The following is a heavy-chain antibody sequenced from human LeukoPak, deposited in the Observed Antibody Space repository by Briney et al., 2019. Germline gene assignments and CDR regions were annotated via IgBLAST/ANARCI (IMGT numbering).Heavy chain of an antibody. CDR1: GFTFSSYA. V-gene: IGHV3-23*01. Sequence: PGGSLRLSCAASGFTFSSYAMSWVRQAPGKGLEWVSAISGSGGSTYYADSVKGRFTISRDNSKNTLYLQMNSLRAEDTAVYYCAKDKSIGYYGSGSYPRFDYWGQGALVTVSS. D-gene: IGHD3-10*01. CDR3: AKDKSIGYYGSGSYPRFDY. CDR2: ISGSGGST. J-gene: IGHJ4*02.